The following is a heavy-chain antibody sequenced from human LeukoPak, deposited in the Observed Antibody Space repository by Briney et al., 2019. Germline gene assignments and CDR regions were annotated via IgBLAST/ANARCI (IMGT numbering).Heavy chain of an antibody. J-gene: IGHJ4*02. D-gene: IGHD6-13*01. V-gene: IGHV3-21*01. Sequence: SGGTLRLSCAVSGFTFSSYNMTWVRQPPGKGLEWVSYICTSSSYIYNVDPVKDRLTISRDNARNSVYLQMNSLGAEETAVCYCGREGSSWPMDFDYWGQGTLVTVSS. CDR3: GREGSSWPMDFDY. CDR2: ICTSSSYI. CDR1: GFTFSSYN.